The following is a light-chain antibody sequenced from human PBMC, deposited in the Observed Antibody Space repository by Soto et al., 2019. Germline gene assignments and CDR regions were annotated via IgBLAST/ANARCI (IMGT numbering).Light chain of an antibody. CDR3: RSYKISKMCQID. V-gene: IGLV2-14*01. Sequence: HSVLTQPPSVSRSPGQTITISCTGTSTDVGGYNYVSWYQQHRGKAPKLLISDVSNRPSGVSFRFSGSKSGNTASLTISGLQAEDECDYSRRSYKISKMCQIDFGSGTNVTV. CDR1: STDVGGYNY. J-gene: IGLJ1*01. CDR2: DVS.